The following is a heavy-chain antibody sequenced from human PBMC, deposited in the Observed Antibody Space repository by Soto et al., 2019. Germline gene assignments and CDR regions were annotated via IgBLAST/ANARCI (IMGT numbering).Heavy chain of an antibody. CDR2: ISSNDANT. D-gene: IGHD2-8*01. Sequence: RGSLRLSCAASGFTFDSPYSHAMSWVRQSPGKGPEWVSTISSNDANTHYAESVQGRFTISKDASRNTMHLHMNSLRADDTATYFCLSWVSAHFDYWGHGTPVTVSS. J-gene: IGHJ4*01. V-gene: IGHV3-23*01. CDR1: GFTFDSPYSHA. CDR3: LSWVSAHFDY.